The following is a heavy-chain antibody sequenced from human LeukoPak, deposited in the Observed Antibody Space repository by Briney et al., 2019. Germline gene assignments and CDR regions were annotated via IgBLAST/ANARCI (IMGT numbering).Heavy chain of an antibody. CDR1: GFTFSSYA. J-gene: IGHJ1*01. CDR3: AKSPLNYDSSGYYPEYLQH. V-gene: IGHV3-23*01. CDR2: ISGSGGST. D-gene: IGHD3-22*01. Sequence: GGSLRLSCAASGFTFSSYAMSWVRQAPGKGLEWVSAISGSGGSTYYADSVKGRFTISRDNSKNTLYLQMNSLRAEDTAVYYCAKSPLNYDSSGYYPEYLQHWGQGTLVTVSS.